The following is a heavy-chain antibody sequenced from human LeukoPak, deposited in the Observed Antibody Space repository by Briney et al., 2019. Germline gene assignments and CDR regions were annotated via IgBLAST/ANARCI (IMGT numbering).Heavy chain of an antibody. D-gene: IGHD3-16*01. CDR3: AKDEATSGGGLAS. Sequence: PWGSLRLSCAVSGFTVRDTHMSWVRPAPGEGLEWVSAMYTGGTIYFADSATSRFSVSRDTSRNTLFLHMNSLRADDTAVYYCAKDEATSGGGLASWGQGALVIVSS. J-gene: IGHJ5*01. CDR2: MYTGGTI. V-gene: IGHV3-53*01. CDR1: GFTVRDTH.